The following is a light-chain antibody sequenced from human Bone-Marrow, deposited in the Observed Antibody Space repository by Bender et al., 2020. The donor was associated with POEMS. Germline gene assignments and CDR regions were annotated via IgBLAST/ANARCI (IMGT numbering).Light chain of an antibody. CDR3: QSADTSGSNWV. J-gene: IGLJ3*02. CDR1: ALPQQY. Sequence: SSELTQPPSVSVSPGQTARITCSGDALPQQYAYWYQQKPGQAPMLVIYKDSERPSGIPERFSASSSGTKVTLTISGVQAEDEADYYCQSADTSGSNWVFGGGTKLTVL. CDR2: KDS. V-gene: IGLV3-25*03.